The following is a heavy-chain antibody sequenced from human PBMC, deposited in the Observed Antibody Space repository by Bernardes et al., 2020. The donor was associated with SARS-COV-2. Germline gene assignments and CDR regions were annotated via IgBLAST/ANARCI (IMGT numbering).Heavy chain of an antibody. CDR1: GFSFSSSA. Sequence: VGSLRLSCAAFGFSFSSSAMSWVRQAPGPGLAWVSTLSTTGDTTYYADSVKGRFTISRDNFKNTLYLQVYSVRADDTAVYFCAKDGGGSSWPLDSWGQGTLVTVSS. CDR3: AKDGGGSSWPLDS. D-gene: IGHD6-19*01. V-gene: IGHV3-23*01. J-gene: IGHJ4*02. CDR2: LSTTGDTT.